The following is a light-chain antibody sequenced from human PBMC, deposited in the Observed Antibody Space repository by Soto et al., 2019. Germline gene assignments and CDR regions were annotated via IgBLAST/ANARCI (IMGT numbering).Light chain of an antibody. CDR1: SSNIGAGYH. CDR3: QSSDSRLSGSDV. V-gene: IGLV1-40*01. Sequence: QSVLTQPPSVSGAPGQRVTISCTGSSSNIGAGYHVHWYQQLPGAVPKLLIFGDSNRPSGVPDRFSGSKSGTSASLAITGLQADDEADYYCQSSDSRLSGSDVFGTGTKLTVL. J-gene: IGLJ1*01. CDR2: GDS.